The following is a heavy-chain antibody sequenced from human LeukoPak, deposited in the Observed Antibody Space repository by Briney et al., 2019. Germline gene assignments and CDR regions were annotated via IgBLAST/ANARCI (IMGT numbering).Heavy chain of an antibody. Sequence: SETLSLTCAVYGGSFSGYYWSWIRQPPGKGLEWIGEINHSGSTNYNPSLKSRVTISVDTSKNQFSLKLSSVIAADTAVYYCARGLGGNSDAFDIWGQGTMVTVSS. D-gene: IGHD4-23*01. CDR1: GGSFSGYY. V-gene: IGHV4-34*01. CDR2: INHSGST. J-gene: IGHJ3*02. CDR3: ARGLGGNSDAFDI.